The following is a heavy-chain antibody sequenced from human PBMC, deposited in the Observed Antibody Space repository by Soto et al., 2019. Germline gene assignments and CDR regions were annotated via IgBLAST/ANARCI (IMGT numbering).Heavy chain of an antibody. V-gene: IGHV4-39*01. Sequence: PSETLSLTCTVSGDSIISSDFYWGWVPQPPGKGLEWIGSIFYLGSSYYNPSLKSRVTMSVDTSKNRFSLRLRSVTAADTALYFCARHSLALHKNNWFDPWGQGIMVTVSS. D-gene: IGHD3-3*02. J-gene: IGHJ5*02. CDR1: GDSIISSDFY. CDR2: IFYLGSS. CDR3: ARHSLALHKNNWFDP.